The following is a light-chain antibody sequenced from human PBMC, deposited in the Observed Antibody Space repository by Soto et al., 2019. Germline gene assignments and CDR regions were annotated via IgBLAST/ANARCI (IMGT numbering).Light chain of an antibody. CDR3: QHPLT. Sequence: DIQMTQSPSTLSASVGDRVTITCRASQSISSWLAWYQQKPGKAPEVLIYKASSLKSGVPSRFSGSGSGTEFTLTISSLQPDDFAIYYCQHPLTFGQGTKVEIK. CDR1: QSISSW. CDR2: KAS. V-gene: IGKV1-5*03. J-gene: IGKJ1*01.